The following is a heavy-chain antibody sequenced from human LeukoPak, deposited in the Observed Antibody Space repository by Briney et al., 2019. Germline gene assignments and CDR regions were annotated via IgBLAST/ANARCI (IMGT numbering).Heavy chain of an antibody. Sequence: PGGSLRLPCAASGVTFSRYAMSWVRQAPGKGLEWVSAISESGTGTYYADSVKGRFTISRDNSKNTLSLQMNSLRAEDTAVYYCAKDIAQGYTFGSIEQDYWGQGTLVTVSS. V-gene: IGHV3-23*01. CDR1: GVTFSRYA. CDR2: ISESGTGT. CDR3: AKDIAQGYTFGSIEQDY. D-gene: IGHD5-18*01. J-gene: IGHJ4*02.